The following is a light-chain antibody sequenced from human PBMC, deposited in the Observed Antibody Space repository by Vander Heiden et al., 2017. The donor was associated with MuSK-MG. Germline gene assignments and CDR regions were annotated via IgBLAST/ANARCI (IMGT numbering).Light chain of an antibody. J-gene: IGLJ2*01. V-gene: IGLV3-19*01. CDR1: ILRSYY. Sequence: SSELTQDPAVSVALGQTVRITCQGDILRSYYTSWYQQKPGQAPVLIIYDKKNRPSGIPDRFSGSTSGNTASLMITGAQAEDEADYCCKSRDSGGNLICGGGTKLSVL. CDR3: KSRDSGGNLI. CDR2: DKK.